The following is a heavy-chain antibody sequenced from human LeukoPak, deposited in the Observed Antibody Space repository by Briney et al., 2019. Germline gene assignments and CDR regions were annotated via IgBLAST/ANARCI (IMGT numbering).Heavy chain of an antibody. CDR1: GGSISTGNW. CDR2: IYHSGSS. Sequence: PSGTLSLTCAVSGGSISTGNWWSWVRQSPDKGLEWIGEIYHSGSSNYNPSLKSRVTISVDTSKNQFSLKLSAVTAADTAVYYCARSASSYYYSAFDIWGQGTMVTVSS. V-gene: IGHV4-4*02. CDR3: ARSASSYYYSAFDI. J-gene: IGHJ3*02. D-gene: IGHD3-22*01.